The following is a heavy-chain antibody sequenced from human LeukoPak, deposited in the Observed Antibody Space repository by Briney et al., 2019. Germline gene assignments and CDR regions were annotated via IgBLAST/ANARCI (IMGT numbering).Heavy chain of an antibody. J-gene: IGHJ4*02. D-gene: IGHD6-25*01. CDR1: GYTFTGYY. CDR3: ASGVGRSESSPSYSFDY. V-gene: IGHV1-2*02. Sequence: ASVKVSCKASGYTFTGYYMHWVRQAPGQGLEWMGWINPNSGGTNYARKFQGRVTMTRDTSISTAYMELSRLRSDDTAVYYCASGVGRSESSPSYSFDYWGQGTLVTVSS. CDR2: INPNSGGT.